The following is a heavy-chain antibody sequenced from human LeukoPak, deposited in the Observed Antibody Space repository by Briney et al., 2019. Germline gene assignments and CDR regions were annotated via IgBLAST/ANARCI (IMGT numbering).Heavy chain of an antibody. J-gene: IGHJ5*02. CDR2: IYYSGST. V-gene: IGHV4-61*01. CDR1: GGSVSSGSYY. Sequence: SETLSLTCTVSGGSVSSGSYYWCWIRQPPGKGLEWIGYIYYSGSTNYNPSLKSRVTISVDTSKNQFSLKLSSVTAADTAVYYCARGGVVVAATLDPWGQGTLVTVSS. CDR3: ARGGVVVAATLDP. D-gene: IGHD2-15*01.